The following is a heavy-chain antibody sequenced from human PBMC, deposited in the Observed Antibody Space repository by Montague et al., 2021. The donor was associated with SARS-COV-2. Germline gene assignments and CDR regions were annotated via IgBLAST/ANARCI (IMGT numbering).Heavy chain of an antibody. J-gene: IGHJ4*02. CDR1: GGSISSSSYY. CDR3: AGHGNTRIATMGVVIGYFDS. Sequence: SETLSLTCTVSGGSISSSSYYWGWIRQPPGKGLEWIGSIYYSGSTYYNPSLKSRVTISVDTSKNQFSLKLSSVTAADTAAYYGAGHGNTRIATMGVVIGYFDSWGQGTLVTVSS. V-gene: IGHV4-39*01. D-gene: IGHD3-3*01. CDR2: IYYSGST.